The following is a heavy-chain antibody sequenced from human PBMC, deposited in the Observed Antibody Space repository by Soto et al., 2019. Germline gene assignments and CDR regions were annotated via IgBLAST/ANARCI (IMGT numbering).Heavy chain of an antibody. CDR3: TRPSFLEDNWNYPFYYYYYGMDV. V-gene: IGHV3-49*05. CDR2: IRSKAYGGTT. Sequence: EVQLVESGGGLVKPGRSLRLSCTASGFTFGDYAMSWFRQAPGKGLEWGGFIRSKAYGGTTEYAASVKGRFTISRDDSKSSAYLQMNSLKTEDTAVYYCTRPSFLEDNWNYPFYYYYYGMDVWGQGTTVTVSS. CDR1: GFTFGDYA. D-gene: IGHD1-7*01. J-gene: IGHJ6*02.